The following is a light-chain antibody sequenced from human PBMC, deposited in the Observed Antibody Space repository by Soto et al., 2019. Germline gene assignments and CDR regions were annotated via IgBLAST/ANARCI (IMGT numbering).Light chain of an antibody. CDR1: QSISSY. Sequence: DIQMTQSPSSLSASVGDRVTITCRASQSISSYLNWYQQKPGKAPKLLIYAASSLQSGGPSRFSGSESGTDFPLTISSLQPEDFATYYCQQSYNTPLAFGQGTKLEIK. CDR3: QQSYNTPLA. V-gene: IGKV1-39*01. J-gene: IGKJ1*01. CDR2: AAS.